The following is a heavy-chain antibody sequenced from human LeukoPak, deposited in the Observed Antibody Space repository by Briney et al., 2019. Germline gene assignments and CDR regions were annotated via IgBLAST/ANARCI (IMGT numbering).Heavy chain of an antibody. V-gene: IGHV3-11*01. CDR1: GFTVSSNY. CDR3: ARDLYDSSGYSFDR. Sequence: GGSLRLSCAASGFTVSSNYMSWVRQAPGKGLEWVSYISTSGSTIHYADSVKGRFTISRDNAKNSLYLQMNSLRAEDTAVYYCARDLYDSSGYSFDRWGQGTLVTVSS. CDR2: ISTSGSTI. J-gene: IGHJ4*02. D-gene: IGHD3-22*01.